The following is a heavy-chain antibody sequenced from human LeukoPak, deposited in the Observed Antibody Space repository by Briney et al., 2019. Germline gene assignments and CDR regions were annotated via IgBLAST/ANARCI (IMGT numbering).Heavy chain of an antibody. CDR3: ARGGVYSSGWYSLMGPIFDY. CDR1: GFTFSSYE. CDR2: ISSSGSTI. Sequence: QPGGSLRLSCAASGFTFSSYEMNWVRQAPGEGLGWVSYISSSGSTIYYADSVKGRFTISRDNAKNSLYLQMNSLRAEDTAVYYCARGGVYSSGWYSLMGPIFDYWGQGTLVTVSS. D-gene: IGHD6-19*01. J-gene: IGHJ4*02. V-gene: IGHV3-48*03.